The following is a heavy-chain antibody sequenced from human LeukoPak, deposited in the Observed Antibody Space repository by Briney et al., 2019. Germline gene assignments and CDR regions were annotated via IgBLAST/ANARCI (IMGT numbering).Heavy chain of an antibody. CDR3: TTGSIWVGAFDI. Sequence: GGSLRLSCAASGFTFSNAWMSWVRQAPGKGLEWVGRIKRKGDGGTADYAAPVKGRFTISRDDSKATLYLQMNSLKIDDTAVYYCTTGSIWVGAFDIWGQGTMVTV. CDR2: IKRKGDGGTA. CDR1: GFTFSNAW. D-gene: IGHD7-27*01. V-gene: IGHV3-15*01. J-gene: IGHJ3*02.